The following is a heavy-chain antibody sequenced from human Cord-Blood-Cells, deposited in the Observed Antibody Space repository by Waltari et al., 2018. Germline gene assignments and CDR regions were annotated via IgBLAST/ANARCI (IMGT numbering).Heavy chain of an antibody. CDR1: GYTFTSYA. CDR3: ARDVVVGATDY. V-gene: IGHV1-3*01. CDR2: INAGNGNT. D-gene: IGHD1-26*01. J-gene: IGHJ4*02. Sequence: QVQLVQSGAEVKKPGASVKVSCKASGYTFTSYAMHWVRQAPGQRLEWMGWINAGNGNTKYSQKFQGRVTITRDTSASTAYMKLSSLRSEDTAVYYCARDVVVGATDYWGQGTLVTVSS.